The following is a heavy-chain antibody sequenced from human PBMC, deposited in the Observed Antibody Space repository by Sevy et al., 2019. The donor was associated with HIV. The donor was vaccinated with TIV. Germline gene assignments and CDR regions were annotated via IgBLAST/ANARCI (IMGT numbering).Heavy chain of an antibody. D-gene: IGHD1-26*01. CDR3: TAGVGASDFDY. J-gene: IGHJ4*02. CDR2: IKSKTEGATR. V-gene: IGHV3-15*01. CDR1: GFTFSNAW. Sequence: GGSLRLSCAASGFTFSNAWMSWVRQAPGKGQEWVGRIKSKTEGATRDFAAPVKGRLLISRDDSRNTVYLQMNSLKTEDTAVYYCTAGVGASDFDYWGQGTLVTVSS.